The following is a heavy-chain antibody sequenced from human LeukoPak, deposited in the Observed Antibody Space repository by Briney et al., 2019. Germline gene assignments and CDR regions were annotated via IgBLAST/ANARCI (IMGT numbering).Heavy chain of an antibody. J-gene: IGHJ3*02. Sequence: PGGSLRLSCAASGFTFDDYAMHWVRQAPGKGLEWVSGISWNSGSIGYGDSVKGRFTISRDNAKNSLYLQMNSLRAEDMALYYCAKDIGKGYYGSGSRPFDIWGQGTMVTVSS. D-gene: IGHD3-10*01. CDR1: GFTFDDYA. V-gene: IGHV3-9*03. CDR2: ISWNSGSI. CDR3: AKDIGKGYYGSGSRPFDI.